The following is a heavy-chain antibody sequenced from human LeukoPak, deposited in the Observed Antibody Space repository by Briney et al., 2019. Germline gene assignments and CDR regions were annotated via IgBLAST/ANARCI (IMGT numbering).Heavy chain of an antibody. D-gene: IGHD3-10*01. CDR2: ISGSGGST. J-gene: IGHJ4*02. CDR1: GFTFSSYA. V-gene: IGHV3-23*01. CDR3: AKTLSPYGSGSPLLHY. Sequence: PGGSLRLSCAASGFTFSSYAMSWVRQAPGKGLAWVSTISGSGGSTYYADSVKGRFTISRDNSKNTLYLQMNSLRAGDTAIYYCAKTLSPYGSGSPLLHYWGQGTLVTVSS.